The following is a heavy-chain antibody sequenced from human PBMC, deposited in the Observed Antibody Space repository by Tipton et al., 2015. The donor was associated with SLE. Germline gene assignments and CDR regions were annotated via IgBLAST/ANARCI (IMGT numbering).Heavy chain of an antibody. CDR2: GYIYSSGST. CDR1: GGSISSSSYY. CDR3: ARDMGDAFDI. V-gene: IGHV4-61*09. Sequence: TLSLTCTVSGGSISSSSYYWSWVRQPAGKGLEWIGYIYTIGYIYSSGSTNYNPSLKSRATISVDTSENQFSLKLSSVTAADTAVYYCARDMGDAFDIWGQGTMVTVSS. D-gene: IGHD3-16*01. J-gene: IGHJ3*02.